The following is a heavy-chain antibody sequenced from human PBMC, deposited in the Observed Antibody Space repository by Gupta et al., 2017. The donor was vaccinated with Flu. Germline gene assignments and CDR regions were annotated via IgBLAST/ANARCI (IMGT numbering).Heavy chain of an antibody. J-gene: IGHJ4*02. D-gene: IGHD3-16*02. Sequence: HVQLVQSGAEVMKPGASVIVSCKTSGYPFTDYYINRVRQAPGQGLEWMGRLHPDSGATYYSQKFQGGVTMTRDTSINTVYRELSGLRSDDTAVYYCARTASYRYTKGWLHHWGQGSLVTVSS. CDR1: GYPFTDYY. V-gene: IGHV1-2*02. CDR2: LHPDSGAT. CDR3: ARTASYRYTKGWLHH.